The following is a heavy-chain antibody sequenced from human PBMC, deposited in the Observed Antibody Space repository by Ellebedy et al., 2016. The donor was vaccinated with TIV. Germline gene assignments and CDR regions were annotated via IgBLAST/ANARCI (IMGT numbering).Heavy chain of an antibody. CDR3: ARVRNYYDSSGYYWPYNWFDP. Sequence: SETLSLTXTVSGGSISSGSYSWSWIRQPPGKGLEWIGYIYHSGKTYYNPSLKSRVTISVDRPKNQFSVRLNSVTAADTAVYYCARVRNYYDSSGYYWPYNWFDPWGQGTLVTVSS. D-gene: IGHD3-22*01. CDR1: GGSISSGSYS. J-gene: IGHJ5*02. CDR2: IYHSGKT. V-gene: IGHV4-30-2*01.